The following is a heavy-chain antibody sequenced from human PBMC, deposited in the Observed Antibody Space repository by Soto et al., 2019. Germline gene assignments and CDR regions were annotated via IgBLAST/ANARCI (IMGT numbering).Heavy chain of an antibody. V-gene: IGHV1-18*01. CDR1: GYTFTSYG. D-gene: IGHD1-1*01. J-gene: IGHJ4*02. Sequence: QVHLVQSGAEVKKPGATVKVSCKASGYTFTSYGITWVRQAPGQGLEWMGWISAHNGSTDYAQKLQGRVIVTRDTSTSTAYRELRSVRSDDTAVYYCARGRYGDYWGQGALVTVSS. CDR3: ARGRYGDY. CDR2: ISAHNGST.